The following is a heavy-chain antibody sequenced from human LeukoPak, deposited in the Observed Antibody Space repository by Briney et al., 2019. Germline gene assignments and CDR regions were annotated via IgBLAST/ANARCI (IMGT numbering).Heavy chain of an antibody. V-gene: IGHV1-8*03. CDR2: MNPNSGNT. Sequence: ASVKVSCKASGYTFTGNHVHWLRQAPGQGLEWMGWMNPNSGNTGYAQKFQGRVTITRNTSISTAYMELSSLRSEDTAVYYCARGLLWLDYWGQGTLVTVSS. D-gene: IGHD3-10*01. J-gene: IGHJ4*02. CDR3: ARGLLWLDY. CDR1: GYTFTGNH.